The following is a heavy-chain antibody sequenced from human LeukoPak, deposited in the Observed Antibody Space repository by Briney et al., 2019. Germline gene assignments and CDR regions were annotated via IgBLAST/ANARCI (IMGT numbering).Heavy chain of an antibody. CDR2: IYYSGST. Sequence: SETLSLTCTVSGGSISSSSYYWGWIRQPPGKGLEWIGSIYYSGSTYYNPSLKSRVTISVDTSKNQFSLKLSSVTAADTAVYYCARRITMVRGVITGFDPWGQGTLVTVSS. V-gene: IGHV4-39*01. J-gene: IGHJ5*02. D-gene: IGHD3-10*01. CDR3: ARRITMVRGVITGFDP. CDR1: GGSISSSSYY.